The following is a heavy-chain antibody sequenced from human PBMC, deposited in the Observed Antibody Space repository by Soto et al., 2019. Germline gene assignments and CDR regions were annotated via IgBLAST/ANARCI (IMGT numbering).Heavy chain of an antibody. J-gene: IGHJ4*02. CDR3: TRIWYYDSSGYAPAY. CDR2: IRSKAYGGTT. CDR1: GFTFGDYA. V-gene: IGHV3-49*03. Sequence: GGSLRLSCKGSGFTFGDYAMSWFRQAPGKGLEWVGFIRSKAYGGTTEYAASVKGRFTISRDDSKSIAYLQMNSLKTEDTAVYYCTRIWYYDSSGYAPAYWGQGTLVTVSS. D-gene: IGHD3-22*01.